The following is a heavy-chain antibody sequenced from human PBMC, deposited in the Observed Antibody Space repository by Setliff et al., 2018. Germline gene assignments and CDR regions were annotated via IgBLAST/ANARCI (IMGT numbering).Heavy chain of an antibody. J-gene: IGHJ6*02. CDR2: IKQDGSEI. V-gene: IGHV3-7*01. CDR3: ARRLPYFGMDV. D-gene: IGHD2-15*01. Sequence: GESLKISCAASALTFSSYWMNWVRQAPGKGLEWVANIKQDGSEIYYVDSVRGRFTISRDTAKNSVYLQMNSLRAEDTAVYYCARRLPYFGMDVWGQGTTVTVSS. CDR1: ALTFSSYW.